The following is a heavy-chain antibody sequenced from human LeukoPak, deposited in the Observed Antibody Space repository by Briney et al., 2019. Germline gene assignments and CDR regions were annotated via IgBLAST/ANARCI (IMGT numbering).Heavy chain of an antibody. CDR3: ARDTYYGSGSYGFYYYMDV. CDR2: ISSSSSYI. CDR1: GFTFSSYS. Sequence: GGSLRLSCAASGFTFSSYSMNWVRQAPGKGLEWVSSISSSSSYIYYADSVKGRFTISRDNAKNSLYLQMNSLRAEDTAVYYCARDTYYGSGSYGFYYYMDVWGKGTTVTVSS. D-gene: IGHD3-10*01. J-gene: IGHJ6*03. V-gene: IGHV3-21*01.